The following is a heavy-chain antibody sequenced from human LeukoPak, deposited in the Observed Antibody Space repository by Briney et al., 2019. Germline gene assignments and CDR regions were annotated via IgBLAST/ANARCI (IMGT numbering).Heavy chain of an antibody. J-gene: IGHJ5*01. CDR3: AWWEYASSWVDS. CDR2: IYYIGST. CDR1: CVSIRYFL. V-gene: IGHV4-59*08. D-gene: IGHD6-6*01. Sequence: PSETLSLTCSVSCVSIRYFLWTWIRQPPGKGLEWIGHIYYIGSTNYNPSLKSRVTISLDTSKKQFSLKLRSVTAADTAVYYCAWWEYASSWVDSWGQGTLVTVSS.